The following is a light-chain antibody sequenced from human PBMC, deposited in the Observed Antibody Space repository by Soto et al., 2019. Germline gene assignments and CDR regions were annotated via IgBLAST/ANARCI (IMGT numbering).Light chain of an antibody. Sequence: EIVLTQSPGTLSLSPGERATLSCRASQSFSSSYLAWYQQKPGQAPRLLIYGASSRATGIPDRFSGSGSGTDFTLTIRRLEPEDFAVYYCKQYGTSITFGQGTRLEI. J-gene: IGKJ5*01. V-gene: IGKV3-20*01. CDR2: GAS. CDR3: KQYGTSIT. CDR1: QSFSSSY.